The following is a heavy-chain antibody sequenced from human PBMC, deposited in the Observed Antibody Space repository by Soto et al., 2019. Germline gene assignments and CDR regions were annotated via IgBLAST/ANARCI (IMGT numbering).Heavy chain of an antibody. J-gene: IGHJ2*01. Sequence: QVQLQESGPGLVKPSETLSLTCTVSGGSVSSGTYYWSWIRQPPGKGLEWIVYFYYSGTTNYNPSLKSRVTISVDTSKNQFSLNLSSVTAADTAVYYCARTRPASTGYWFFDLWGRGTLVTVSS. CDR2: FYYSGTT. CDR3: ARTRPASTGYWFFDL. D-gene: IGHD6-6*01. V-gene: IGHV4-61*01. CDR1: GGSVSSGTYY.